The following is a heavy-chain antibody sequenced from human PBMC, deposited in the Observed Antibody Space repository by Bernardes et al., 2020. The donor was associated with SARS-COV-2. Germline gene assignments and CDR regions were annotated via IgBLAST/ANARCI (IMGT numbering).Heavy chain of an antibody. D-gene: IGHD3-3*01. CDR2: IKSKADGGTA. J-gene: IGHJ4*02. CDR1: GFTFNNAW. V-gene: IGHV3-15*01. Sequence: GGSLRLSCAASGFTFNNAWMSWVRQAPGKGLEWVGRIKSKADGGTADYAAPVTGRFTISRDDSTGTLYLQMNSLKTEDTAVYYCSTSATYSDFWSGYYSPDYWGQGTLVTVSS. CDR3: STSATYSDFWSGYYSPDY.